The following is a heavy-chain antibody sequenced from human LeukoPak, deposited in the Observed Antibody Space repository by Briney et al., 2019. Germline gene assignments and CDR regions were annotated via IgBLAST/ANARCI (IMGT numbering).Heavy chain of an antibody. J-gene: IGHJ2*01. CDR3: AREATSPTARYRYFDL. V-gene: IGHV4-59*02. Sequence: SETLSLTCIVSGGSVSRYYWSWMRQSPGKGLEWIGYVYYSGSTNYNPALKSRVTISLDTSENQFSLKLSSVTAADTAVYYCAREATSPTARYRYFDLWGRGTQVTVSS. CDR2: VYYSGST. D-gene: IGHD1-26*01. CDR1: GGSVSRYY.